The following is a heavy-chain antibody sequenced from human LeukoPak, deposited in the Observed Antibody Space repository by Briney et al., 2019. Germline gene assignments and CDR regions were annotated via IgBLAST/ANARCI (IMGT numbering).Heavy chain of an antibody. CDR3: AKGELEYCSGPSCYAFDY. V-gene: IGHV3-23*01. CDR1: GFTFSSYA. Sequence: GGSLRLSRAASGFTFSSYAMGCVRQAPGKGLEWASVISGGGGSTFYADSVKGRFTISRDNSKSTLYLQLNNLRAEDTAVYYCAKGELEYCSGPSCYAFDYWGQGTLVTVSS. J-gene: IGHJ4*02. D-gene: IGHD2-2*01. CDR2: ISGGGGST.